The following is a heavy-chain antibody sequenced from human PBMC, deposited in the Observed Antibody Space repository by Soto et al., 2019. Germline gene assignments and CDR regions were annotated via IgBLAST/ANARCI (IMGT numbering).Heavy chain of an antibody. V-gene: IGHV4-59*01. CDR1: GGSISSYY. CDR3: VRERFAYCSSTSCLSYFDY. Sequence: PSETLSLTCTVSGGSISSYYWSWIRQPPGKGLEWIGYIYYSGSTNYNPSLKSRVTISVDTSKNQFSLKLSSVTAADTAVYYCVRERFAYCSSTSCLSYFDYWGQGTLVTVSS. D-gene: IGHD2-2*01. J-gene: IGHJ4*02. CDR2: IYYSGST.